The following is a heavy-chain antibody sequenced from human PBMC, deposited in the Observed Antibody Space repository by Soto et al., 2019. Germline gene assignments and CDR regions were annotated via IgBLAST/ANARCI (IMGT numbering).Heavy chain of an antibody. CDR1: GGSISTSY. Sequence: SETLSLTCTVSGGSISTSYWSWIRQPPGEGLEWIGFGSYSGTTNYKPSLKSRVTISVDTSRSQISLKVSSLTAADTAVYYCARGATVTQYDYWGQGTLVTVSS. D-gene: IGHD4-17*01. CDR2: GSYSGTT. V-gene: IGHV4-59*01. J-gene: IGHJ4*02. CDR3: ARGATVTQYDY.